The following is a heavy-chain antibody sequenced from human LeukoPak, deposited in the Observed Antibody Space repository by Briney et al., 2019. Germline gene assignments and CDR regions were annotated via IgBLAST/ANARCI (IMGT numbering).Heavy chain of an antibody. CDR3: ARAPPEESWLVHFDS. J-gene: IGHJ4*02. Sequence: SDTLSLTCTVSGGFINNYYWSWIRQPPGKGLECIGYIYYNGNNNYNPSLKSRVTISVKTPKNQFSLDLSSGTPADTAIYYCARAPPEESWLVHFDSWGQGTLVTVSS. D-gene: IGHD6-19*01. CDR1: GGFINNYY. CDR2: IYYNGNN. V-gene: IGHV4-59*12.